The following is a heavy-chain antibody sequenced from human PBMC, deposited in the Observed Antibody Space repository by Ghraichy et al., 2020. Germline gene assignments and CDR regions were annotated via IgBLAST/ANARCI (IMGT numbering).Heavy chain of an antibody. CDR3: ARTVGDYGMDV. Sequence: SVKVSCKPSGGTLSSSVISWVRQAPGQGLEWMGRIIPSLDIANYAQKFQGRVTITADKSTSTAYMELISLRSEDSAMYYCARTVGDYGMDVWGQGTTVTVS. CDR1: GGTLSSSV. CDR2: IIPSLDIA. D-gene: IGHD4-11*01. J-gene: IGHJ6*02. V-gene: IGHV1-69*04.